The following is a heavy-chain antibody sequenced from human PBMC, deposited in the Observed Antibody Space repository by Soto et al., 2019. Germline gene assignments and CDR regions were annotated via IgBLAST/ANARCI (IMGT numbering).Heavy chain of an antibody. CDR2: VSIGGST. V-gene: IGHV3-23*01. Sequence: DVQLLESGGGLVQPEGSLRLSCAASGFTFSSYAMGWVRQGPGKVLEWVAVVSIGGSTHYADSVRGRFTISRDNSKNTLSLQMNTLTAEDTAVYFCAKRRGAGGHLDYWGQGALVTVSS. CDR3: AKRRGAGGHLDY. CDR1: GFTFSSYA. J-gene: IGHJ4*02. D-gene: IGHD2-15*01.